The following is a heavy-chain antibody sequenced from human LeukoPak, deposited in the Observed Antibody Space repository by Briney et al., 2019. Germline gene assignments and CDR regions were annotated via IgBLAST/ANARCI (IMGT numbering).Heavy chain of an antibody. Sequence: SETLSLTCTVSGGSISSYYWSWIRQPAGKGLEWIGRIYTSGSTNYNPSLKSRVTMSVDTSKNQFSLKLSSVTAADTAVYYCARENGIVGATTNFDYWGPRTLVTVSS. D-gene: IGHD1-26*01. CDR1: GGSISSYY. V-gene: IGHV4-4*07. J-gene: IGHJ4*02. CDR3: ARENGIVGATTNFDY. CDR2: IYTSGST.